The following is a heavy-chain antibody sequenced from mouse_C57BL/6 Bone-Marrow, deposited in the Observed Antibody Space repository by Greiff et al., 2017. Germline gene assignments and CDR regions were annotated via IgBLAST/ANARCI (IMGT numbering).Heavy chain of an antibody. CDR2: IYPGSGGT. Sequence: VQLQQPGAELVKPGASVKMSCKASGYTFTSYWITWVKQRPGQGLEWIGDIYPGSGGTNYNEKFKSKATLTVDTSSSTAYMQLSSLTSEDSAVCYCGRDYFGNVVFDYWGQGTAHTVCS. V-gene: IGHV1-55*01. CDR1: GYTFTSYW. D-gene: IGHD2-1*01. J-gene: IGHJ2*01. CDR3: GRDYFGNVVFDY.